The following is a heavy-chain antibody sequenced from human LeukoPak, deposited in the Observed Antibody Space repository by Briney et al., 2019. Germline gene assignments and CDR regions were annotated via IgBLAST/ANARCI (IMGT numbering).Heavy chain of an antibody. CDR3: ARGQGGNYYLNYFDY. CDR2: FYYSGST. V-gene: IGHV4-59*01. Sequence: SETLSLTCTVTGGSFSTYYWSWIRQPPREGLEWIGHFYYSGSTNYNPSLKSRVTISVDTSRNQFSLKLTSVTAADTAVYYCARGQGGNYYLNYFDYWGQGALVTVSS. D-gene: IGHD1-26*01. CDR1: GGSFSTYY. J-gene: IGHJ4*02.